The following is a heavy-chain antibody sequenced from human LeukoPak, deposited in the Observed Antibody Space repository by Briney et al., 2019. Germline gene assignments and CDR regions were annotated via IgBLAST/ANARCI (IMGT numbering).Heavy chain of an antibody. CDR2: ISAYNGNT. CDR1: GGAFHTHV. V-gene: IGHV1-18*01. D-gene: IGHD2-15*01. J-gene: IGHJ6*02. CDR3: ARWACSGGSCYINYYGMDV. Sequence: GASVKVSCTASGGAFHTHVIHWVRQAPGQGLEWMGWISAYNGNTNYAQKLQGRVTMTTDTSTSTAYMELRSLRSDDTAVYYCARWACSGGSCYINYYGMDVWGQGTTVTVSS.